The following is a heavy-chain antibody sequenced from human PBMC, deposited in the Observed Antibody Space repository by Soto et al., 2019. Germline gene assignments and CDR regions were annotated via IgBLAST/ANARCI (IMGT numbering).Heavy chain of an antibody. CDR2: ISSNGGST. V-gene: IGHV3-64*01. Sequence: GGSLRLSCAASGFTFSSYAMHWVRQAPGKGLEYVSAISSNGGSTYYANSVKGRFTISRDNSKNTLYLQMGSLRAEDMAVYYCARDRGYCSGGSCSGAFDIWGQGTMVTVSS. CDR3: ARDRGYCSGGSCSGAFDI. CDR1: GFTFSSYA. J-gene: IGHJ3*02. D-gene: IGHD2-15*01.